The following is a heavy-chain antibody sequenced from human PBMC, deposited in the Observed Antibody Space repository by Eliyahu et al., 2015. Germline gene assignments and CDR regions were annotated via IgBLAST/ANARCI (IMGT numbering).Heavy chain of an antibody. J-gene: IGHJ3*02. CDR3: ARGSPTLSRTVTRFDAFDI. V-gene: IGHV4-34*01. CDR1: GXSFXVYY. D-gene: IGHD4-17*01. CDR2: INHSGST. Sequence: QVQLQQWGAGLLKPSXTLSLTCXVYGXSFXVYYWSWIRQPPGRGLEWIGEINHSGSTXYNPSLKSRVTISVDTSKXQFSLKLSSVTAADTAVYYCARGSPTLSRTVTRFDAFDIWGQGTMVTVSS.